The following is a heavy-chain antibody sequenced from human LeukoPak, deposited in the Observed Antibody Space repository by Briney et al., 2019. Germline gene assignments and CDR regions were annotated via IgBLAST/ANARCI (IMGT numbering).Heavy chain of an antibody. CDR2: IYPGDSDT. D-gene: IGHD3-22*01. J-gene: IGHJ4*02. CDR3: ARLSPNYYDSSGYQNDLDY. CDR1: GYSFTSYW. Sequence: PGESLKISCKGSGYSFTSYWIGWVRQMPGKGLEWMGIIYPGDSDTRYSPSFQGQVTISADKSISTAYLQWSSLKASDTAMYYCARLSPNYYDSSGYQNDLDYWGQGTLVTVSS. V-gene: IGHV5-51*01.